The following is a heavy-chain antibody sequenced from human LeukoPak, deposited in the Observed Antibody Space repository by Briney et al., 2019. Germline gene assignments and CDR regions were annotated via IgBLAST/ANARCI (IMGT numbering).Heavy chain of an antibody. D-gene: IGHD4-11*01. V-gene: IGHV3-20*04. Sequence: GGSLRLSCAASGFTFDDYGMSWVRQAPGKGLEWVSGINWNGGSTGYADSVKGRFTISRDNAKNSLYLQMNSLRAEDTALYYCARVPPTGVTTVYYYYYYMDVWGKGTTVTVSS. J-gene: IGHJ6*03. CDR2: INWNGGST. CDR3: ARVPPTGVTTVYYYYYYMDV. CDR1: GFTFDDYG.